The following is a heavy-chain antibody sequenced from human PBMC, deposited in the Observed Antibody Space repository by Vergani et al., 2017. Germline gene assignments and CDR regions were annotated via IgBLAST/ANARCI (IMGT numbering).Heavy chain of an antibody. CDR3: ARTFGAGGFXWNYAQDYYYYMDV. CDR1: GFSLSNARMG. J-gene: IGHJ6*03. CDR2: IFSNDEK. D-gene: IGHD1-7*01. Sequence: QVTLKESGPVLVKPTETLTLTCTVSGFSLSNARMGVSWIRQPPGKALEWLAHIFSNDEKSYSTSLKSRLTISKDTSKSQVVLTMTNMDPVDTATYYCARTFGAGGFXWNYAQDYYYYMDVWGKGP. V-gene: IGHV2-26*01.